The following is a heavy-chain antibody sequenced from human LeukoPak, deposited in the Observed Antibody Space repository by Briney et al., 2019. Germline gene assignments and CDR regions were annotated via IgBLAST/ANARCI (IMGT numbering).Heavy chain of an antibody. CDR3: ARGISITGYFDY. J-gene: IGHJ4*02. CDR1: GFTFSSYS. D-gene: IGHD1-20*01. Sequence: GGSLRLSCAASGFTFSSYSMNWVRQAAGKGLEWVSSISSSSSYIYYADSVKCRFTISRDNAKNSLYLQMNSLRAEDTAVYYCARGISITGYFDYWGQGTLATVSS. V-gene: IGHV3-21*01. CDR2: ISSSSSYI.